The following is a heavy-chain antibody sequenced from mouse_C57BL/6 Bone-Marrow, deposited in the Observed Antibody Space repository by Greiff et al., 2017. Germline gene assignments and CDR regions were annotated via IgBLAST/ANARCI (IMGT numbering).Heavy chain of an antibody. D-gene: IGHD1-1*01. CDR2: IYPRDGST. Sequence: VQLQQSGPELVKPGASVKLSCKASGYTFTSYGINWVKQRPGQGLEWIGWIYPRDGSTKYNEKFKGKATLTVDKSSSTAYMELHSLTFEDSAVYSWERVEFDCSSRDWDVDVGGTGTTVTVSS. V-gene: IGHV1-85*01. CDR3: ERVEFDCSSRDWDVDV. CDR1: GYTFTSYG. J-gene: IGHJ1*03.